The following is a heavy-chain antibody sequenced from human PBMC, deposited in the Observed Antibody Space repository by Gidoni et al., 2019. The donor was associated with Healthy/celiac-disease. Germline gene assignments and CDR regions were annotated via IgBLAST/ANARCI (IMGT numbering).Heavy chain of an antibody. CDR1: GFTFGDYA. CDR3: AKALYDSSGYFYSGEAFNI. V-gene: IGHV3-9*01. D-gene: IGHD3-22*01. CDR2: ISGNSGSI. Sequence: EVQLVESGGGLVQPGRSLRLSCAASGFTFGDYAMHWVRQAPGKGLEWFSCISGNSGSIGYADSVKGRFTISRDNAKNSLYLQMNSLRAEDTALYYCAKALYDSSGYFYSGEAFNIWGQGTMVTVSS. J-gene: IGHJ3*02.